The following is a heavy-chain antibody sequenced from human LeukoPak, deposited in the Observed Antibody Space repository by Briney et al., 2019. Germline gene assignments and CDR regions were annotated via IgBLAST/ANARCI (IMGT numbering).Heavy chain of an antibody. CDR2: IYHSGST. CDR3: ASGLSLYYFDY. D-gene: IGHD2-15*01. CDR1: GYSISSGYY. Sequence: SETLSLTCTVSGYSISSGYYWGWIRQPPGKGLEWIGSIYHSGSTYYNPSLKSRVTISVDTSKNQFSLKLSSVTAADTAVYYCASGLSLYYFDYWGQGTLVTVSS. V-gene: IGHV4-38-2*02. J-gene: IGHJ4*02.